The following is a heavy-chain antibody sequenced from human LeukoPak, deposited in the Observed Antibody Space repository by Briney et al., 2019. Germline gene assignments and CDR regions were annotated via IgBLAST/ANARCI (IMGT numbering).Heavy chain of an antibody. CDR3: ASGEQLQDKPFDY. Sequence: GGSLRLSCAASGFTFSDYYMSWIRQAPGKGLEWVSYISSSGSTIYYADSVKGRFTISRDNAKNSLYLQMNSQRAEDTAVYYCASGEQLQDKPFDYWGQGTLVTVSS. CDR1: GFTFSDYY. J-gene: IGHJ4*02. D-gene: IGHD6-13*01. CDR2: ISSSGSTI. V-gene: IGHV3-11*01.